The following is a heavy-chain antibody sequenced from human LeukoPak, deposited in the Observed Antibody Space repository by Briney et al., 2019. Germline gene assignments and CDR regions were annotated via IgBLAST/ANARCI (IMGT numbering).Heavy chain of an antibody. CDR2: ISYDGSNK. V-gene: IGHV3-30*03. Sequence: GGSLRLSCAASGFTFSSYGMHWVRRAPGKGLEWVAVISYDGSNKYYADSVKGRFTISRDTSKDTLYLQMNSPRAEDTAVYYCARGSCSGGSCYLIDNWGQGSLVTVSS. CDR1: GFTFSSYG. D-gene: IGHD2-15*01. CDR3: ARGSCSGGSCYLIDN. J-gene: IGHJ4*02.